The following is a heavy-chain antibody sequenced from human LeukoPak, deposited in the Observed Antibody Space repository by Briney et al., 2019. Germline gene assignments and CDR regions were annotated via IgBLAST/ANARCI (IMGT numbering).Heavy chain of an antibody. J-gene: IGHJ4*02. D-gene: IGHD2-8*01. Sequence: SGRSLRLSCAASGFTSTSYGMHWVRQAPGKGLEWVAVIWSDGSKPHYVDSVKGRFTISRDYSKNTLFLQMSSLRAEDTAVYYCARAGASNEFDYWGQGTLVTVSS. CDR2: IWSDGSKP. V-gene: IGHV3-33*01. CDR1: GFTSTSYG. CDR3: ARAGASNEFDY.